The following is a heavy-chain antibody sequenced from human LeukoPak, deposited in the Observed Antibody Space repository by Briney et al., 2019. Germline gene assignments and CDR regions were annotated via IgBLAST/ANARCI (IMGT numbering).Heavy chain of an antibody. V-gene: IGHV3-30*02. CDR2: IRYDGSNK. Sequence: GGSLRLSCAASGFTFSSYGMHWVRQAPGKGLEWVAFIRYDGSNKYYADSVKGRFTISRDNAKNSLYLQMNGLRAEDTAVYYCARSHYDILTGLPDYWGQGTLVTVSS. CDR3: ARSHYDILTGLPDY. J-gene: IGHJ4*02. CDR1: GFTFSSYG. D-gene: IGHD3-9*01.